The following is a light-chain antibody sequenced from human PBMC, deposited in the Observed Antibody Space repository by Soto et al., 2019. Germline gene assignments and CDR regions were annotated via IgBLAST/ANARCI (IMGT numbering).Light chain of an antibody. CDR2: DVS. J-gene: IGKJ1*01. V-gene: IGKV3-15*01. CDR3: QQYDNWPPAT. Sequence: EIVMTQSPATVSVSPVERATLSCRASQSISSSLAWYQQKRGQAPRLLMYDVSTRATGVPARFSGSGSGTEFTLTISSLQSEDFALYYCQQYDNWPPATFGQGTKVDI. CDR1: QSISSS.